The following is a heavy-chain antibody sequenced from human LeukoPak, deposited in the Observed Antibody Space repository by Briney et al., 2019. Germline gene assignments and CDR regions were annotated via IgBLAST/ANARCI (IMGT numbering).Heavy chain of an antibody. CDR2: IIPIFGTA. CDR3: ARDRGGARLIPDAFDI. Sequence: ASVKVSCKASGGTFSSYAISWVRQAPGQGLEWMGGIIPIFGTANYAQKFQGRVTITADESTSTAYMELSSLRSEDTAVYYCARDRGGARLIPDAFDIWGQGTMVTVSS. CDR1: GGTFSSYA. J-gene: IGHJ3*02. V-gene: IGHV1-69*13. D-gene: IGHD6-6*01.